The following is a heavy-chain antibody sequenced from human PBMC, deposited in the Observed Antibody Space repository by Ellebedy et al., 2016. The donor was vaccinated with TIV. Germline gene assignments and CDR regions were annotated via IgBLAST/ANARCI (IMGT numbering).Heavy chain of an antibody. D-gene: IGHD6-19*01. J-gene: IGHJ3*02. V-gene: IGHV1-2*02. CDR2: INPNSGGT. CDR3: ARGPNPYSSADAFDI. Sequence: ASVKVSXXASGYTFTGYYMHWVRQAPGQGLEWMGWINPNSGGTNYAQKFQGRVTMTRDTSISTAYMELSRLRSEDTAVYYCARGPNPYSSADAFDIWGQGTMVTVSS. CDR1: GYTFTGYY.